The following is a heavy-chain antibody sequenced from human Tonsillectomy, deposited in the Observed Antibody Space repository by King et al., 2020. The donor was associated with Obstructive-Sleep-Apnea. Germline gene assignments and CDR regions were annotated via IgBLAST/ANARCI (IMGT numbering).Heavy chain of an antibody. Sequence: VQLVESGAEVKKPGASVKVACKASGDTFTSYYMHWLRQAHGQGLEWMGIINPSGGSTSYAQKFQCRVTMTRDTSTSTVYMELSSLRSEDTAVYYCARDLRPGPYDYWGQGTLVTVSS. CDR1: GDTFTSYY. J-gene: IGHJ4*02. CDR2: INPSGGST. V-gene: IGHV1-46*01. CDR3: ARDLRPGPYDY. D-gene: IGHD3-10*01.